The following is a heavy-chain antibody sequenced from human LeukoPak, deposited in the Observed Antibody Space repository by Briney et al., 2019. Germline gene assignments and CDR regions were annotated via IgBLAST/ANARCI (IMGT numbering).Heavy chain of an antibody. Sequence: GGSLRLSCAASLSTFSTYWMSWVRQAPGKGLEWVANIKQDGSEKYYLDSVKGRFTISRDNAKNSLYLQMNSLRAEDTAVYFCTREAAAGIDYWGQGTLVTVSS. J-gene: IGHJ4*02. CDR2: IKQDGSEK. CDR1: LSTFSTYW. D-gene: IGHD6-13*01. V-gene: IGHV3-7*01. CDR3: TREAAAGIDY.